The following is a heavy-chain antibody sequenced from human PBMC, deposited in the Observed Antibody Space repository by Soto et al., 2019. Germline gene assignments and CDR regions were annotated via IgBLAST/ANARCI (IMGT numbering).Heavy chain of an antibody. V-gene: IGHV3-23*01. CDR1: GFTFSSYA. Sequence: GGSLRLSCAASGFTFSSYAMSWVRQAPGKGLEWVSAISGSGGSTYYADSVKGRFTISRDNSKNTLYLQMNSLRAEDTAVYYCAKANSRAAAAPHYYYYYGMDVWGQGTTVTVSS. CDR3: AKANSRAAAAPHYYYYYGMDV. CDR2: ISGSGGST. J-gene: IGHJ6*02. D-gene: IGHD6-13*01.